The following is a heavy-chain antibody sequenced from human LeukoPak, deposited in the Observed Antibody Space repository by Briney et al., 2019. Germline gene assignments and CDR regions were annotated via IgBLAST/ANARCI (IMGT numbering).Heavy chain of an antibody. D-gene: IGHD6-19*01. CDR2: ISWNSGSI. CDR1: GFTFDDYA. CDR3: AKWYSSGWSRGGFDY. V-gene: IGHV3-9*01. Sequence: PGGSLRLSCAASGFTFDDYAMHWVRQAPGKGLEWVSGISWNSGSIGYADSVKGRFTISRDNAKNSLYLQMNSLRAEDTALYYCAKWYSSGWSRGGFDYWGQGTLVTVSS. J-gene: IGHJ4*02.